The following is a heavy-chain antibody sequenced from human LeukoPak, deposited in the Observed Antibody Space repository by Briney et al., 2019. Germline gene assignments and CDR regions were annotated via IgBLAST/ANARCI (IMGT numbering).Heavy chain of an antibody. Sequence: GGSLRLSCAASGFTFSRYSMSWVRQAPGKRLEWVSAISSSSTNTYYADSVKGRFTISRDNSKNTLYLQMNSLKAEDTAVYYCAKPGSGYGSFDSWGQGTLVTVSS. CDR1: GFTFSRYS. V-gene: IGHV3-23*01. J-gene: IGHJ4*02. CDR3: AKPGSGYGSFDS. CDR2: ISSSSTNT. D-gene: IGHD6-19*01.